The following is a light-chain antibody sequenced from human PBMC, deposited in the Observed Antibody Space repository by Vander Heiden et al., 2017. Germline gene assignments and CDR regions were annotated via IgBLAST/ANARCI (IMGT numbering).Light chain of an antibody. CDR2: AAS. CDR1: QSVSTN. CDR3: QQYNNWPPWT. V-gene: IGKV3-15*01. Sequence: EIVMTQSPATLFVSPGERATLSCRASQSVSTNLAWYQQKPGQGPRLLIFAASTRAPGVPDRISGSGSGTEFALTISSLQSEDFAVYFCQQYNNWPPWTFGQGTKVEIK. J-gene: IGKJ1*01.